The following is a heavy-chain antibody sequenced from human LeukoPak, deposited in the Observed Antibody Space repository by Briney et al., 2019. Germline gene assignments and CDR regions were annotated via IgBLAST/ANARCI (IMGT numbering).Heavy chain of an antibody. J-gene: IGHJ4*02. V-gene: IGHV3-48*02. Sequence: PGRSLRLSCAASGFXFSSYAMHWVREAPGKGLEWVSYIRSSGYPIHYADSVKGRFTISRDNAKSSVYLQMHSLRDEDTAVYYCVRDPDALDYWGQGTLVTVSS. CDR2: IRSSGYPI. CDR1: GFXFSSYA. CDR3: VRDPDALDY.